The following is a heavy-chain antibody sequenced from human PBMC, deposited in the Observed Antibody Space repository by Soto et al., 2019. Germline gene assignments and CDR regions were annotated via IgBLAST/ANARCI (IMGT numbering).Heavy chain of an antibody. CDR2: IYSGGST. D-gene: IGHD6-19*01. CDR1: GFTVSSNY. J-gene: IGHJ4*02. CDR3: ARYSSGWRIDY. V-gene: IGHV3-66*01. Sequence: PVGSLRLSCAASGFTVSSNYMSWVRQAPGKGLEWVSVIYSGGSTYYADSVKGRFTISRDNSKNTLYLQMNSLGAEDTAVYYCARYSSGWRIDYWGQGTLVTVSS.